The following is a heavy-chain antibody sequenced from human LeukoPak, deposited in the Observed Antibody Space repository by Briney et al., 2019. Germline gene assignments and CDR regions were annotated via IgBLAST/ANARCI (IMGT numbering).Heavy chain of an antibody. D-gene: IGHD1-26*01. CDR2: INPSGGST. CDR3: ARGSRWSYAPFDY. CDR1: GYTFNSHG. J-gene: IGHJ4*02. V-gene: IGHV1-46*02. Sequence: ASVKVSCKASGYTFNSHGITWVRQAPGQGLEWMGIINPSGGSTSYAQKFQGRVTMTRDMSTSTVYMELSSLRSEDTAVYYCARGSRWSYAPFDYWGQGTLVTVSS.